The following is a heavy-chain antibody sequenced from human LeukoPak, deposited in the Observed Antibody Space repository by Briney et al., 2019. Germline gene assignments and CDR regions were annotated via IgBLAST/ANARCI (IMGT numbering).Heavy chain of an antibody. CDR2: ISSSSRYL. CDR1: GFTFSSYS. V-gene: IGHV3-21*01. Sequence: GSLRLSCAASGFTFSSYSMNWVRQAPGKGLEWVSSISSSSRYLYYADSVKGRFTISRDNAKNSLYLQMNSLRAEDTAVYYCARDHWDILTGYYIDYWGQGTLVTVSS. CDR3: ARDHWDILTGYYIDY. J-gene: IGHJ4*02. D-gene: IGHD3-9*01.